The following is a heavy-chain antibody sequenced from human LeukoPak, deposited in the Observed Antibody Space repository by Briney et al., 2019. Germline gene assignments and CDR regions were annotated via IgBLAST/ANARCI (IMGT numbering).Heavy chain of an antibody. CDR2: IHNDGRT. CDR3: ARTRVDTNVDAFDI. J-gene: IGHJ3*02. V-gene: IGHV3-53*01. Sequence: GGSLRLSCAASGFTVSNNYMSWVRQTPGKGLEWVSIIHNDGRTYYVDSVKGRFTISRDNSKNTLYLQMNSLRPDDTAVYSCARTRVDTNVDAFDIWGQGTMVTVSS. CDR1: GFTVSNNY. D-gene: IGHD5-18*01.